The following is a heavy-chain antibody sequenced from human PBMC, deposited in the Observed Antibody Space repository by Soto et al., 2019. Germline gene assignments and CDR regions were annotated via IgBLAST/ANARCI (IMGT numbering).Heavy chain of an antibody. CDR2: IYCSGST. J-gene: IGHJ6*02. V-gene: IGHV4-31*03. CDR3: ARAPIPNWNYYGMDV. D-gene: IGHD1-1*01. CDR1: GGSVNSGGYH. Sequence: QVQLQESGPGQVKPSQTLSLTCTVSGGSVNSGGYHWSWIRQHPGKGLEWIGDIYCSGSTYYNPSLKSRVTISIDTSTNHFSLHLSALTAADTAVYYCARAPIPNWNYYGMDVWGQGTTVTVSS.